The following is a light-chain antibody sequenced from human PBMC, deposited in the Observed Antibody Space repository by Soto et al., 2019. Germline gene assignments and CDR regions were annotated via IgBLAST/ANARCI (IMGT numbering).Light chain of an antibody. V-gene: IGLV2-14*01. CDR3: QSYDSRLSGSV. CDR2: EVS. Sequence: QSALTQPASVSGSPGQSITISCTGTSSDLGTYNFVSWYQQHPGKAPKLVIYEVSSRPSGVPDRFSGSKSGASASLAITGLQAEDEADYYCQSYDSRLSGSVFGTGTKVTVL. J-gene: IGLJ1*01. CDR1: SSDLGTYNF.